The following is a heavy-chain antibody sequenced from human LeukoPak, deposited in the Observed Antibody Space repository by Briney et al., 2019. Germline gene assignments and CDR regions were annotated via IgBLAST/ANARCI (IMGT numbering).Heavy chain of an antibody. CDR2: IWYDGSNK. CDR1: GFTFSSYG. Sequence: PGGSLRLSCAASGFTFSSYGMHWVRQAPGKGLEWEAVIWYDGSNKYYADSVKGRFTISRDNSKNTLYLQMNSLRAEDTAVYYCAKDRYDSSGYYPFDYWGQGTLVTVSS. J-gene: IGHJ4*02. D-gene: IGHD3-22*01. CDR3: AKDRYDSSGYYPFDY. V-gene: IGHV3-33*06.